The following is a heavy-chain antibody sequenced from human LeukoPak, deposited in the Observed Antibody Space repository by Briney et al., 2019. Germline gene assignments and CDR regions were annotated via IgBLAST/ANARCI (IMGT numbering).Heavy chain of an antibody. Sequence: ASVKVSCKASGYTFTSYYMHWVRQAPGQWLEWMGIINPSGGSTSYAQKFQGRVTMTRDTSTSTDYMELSSLRSEDTAVYYCAREYSSSALYYWGQGTLVTVSS. CDR1: GYTFTSYY. V-gene: IGHV1-46*01. J-gene: IGHJ4*02. D-gene: IGHD6-6*01. CDR2: INPSGGST. CDR3: AREYSSSALYY.